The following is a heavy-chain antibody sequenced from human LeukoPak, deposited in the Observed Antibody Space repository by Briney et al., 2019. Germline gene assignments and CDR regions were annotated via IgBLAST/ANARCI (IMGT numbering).Heavy chain of an antibody. CDR2: IYYSGST. D-gene: IGHD1-26*01. V-gene: IGHV4-61*05. J-gene: IGHJ5*02. Sequence: PSETLSLTCTVSGGSISSSSYYWGWIRQPPGKGLEWIGYIYYSGSTNYNPSLKSRVTISVDTSKNQFSLKLSSVTAADTAVYYCARVGVGATAVDPWGQGTLVTVSS. CDR1: GGSISSSSYY. CDR3: ARVGVGATAVDP.